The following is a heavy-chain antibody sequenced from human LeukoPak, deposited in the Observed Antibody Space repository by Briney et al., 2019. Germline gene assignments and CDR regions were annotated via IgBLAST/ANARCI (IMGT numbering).Heavy chain of an antibody. Sequence: PSETLSLTCTVSGGSISSGDYYWSWIRQPPGKGLEWIGYIYYSGSTYYNPSLKSRVTISVDTSKNQFSLKLSSVTAADTAVYYCARESPITIVRDLPYYFDYWGQGTLVTVSS. J-gene: IGHJ4*02. CDR1: GGSISSGDYY. CDR2: IYYSGST. CDR3: ARESPITIVRDLPYYFDY. V-gene: IGHV4-30-4*01. D-gene: IGHD3-10*01.